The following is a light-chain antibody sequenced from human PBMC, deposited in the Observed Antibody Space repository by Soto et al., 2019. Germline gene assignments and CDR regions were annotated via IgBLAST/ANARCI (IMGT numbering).Light chain of an antibody. J-gene: IGKJ1*01. CDR2: GAS. V-gene: IGKV3-20*01. CDR3: QQYGSSPRT. Sequence: IVFAHSPATQSLSPVERATLSCRASQSVSSYLAWYQQKPGQAPRLLIYGASSRATGIPDRFSGSGSGTDFTLTISRLEPEDSAVYYCQQYGSSPRTFGQGTKVDIK. CDR1: QSVSSY.